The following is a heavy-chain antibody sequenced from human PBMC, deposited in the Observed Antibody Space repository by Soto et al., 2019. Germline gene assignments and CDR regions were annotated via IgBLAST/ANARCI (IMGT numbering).Heavy chain of an antibody. CDR1: GYSFTSYW. J-gene: IGHJ6*02. CDR3: ARLRNYDLLTGYYIYYYSGMDV. V-gene: IGHV5-51*01. CDR2: IYPGDSDT. Sequence: PGESLKISCKGSGYSFTSYWIGWVRQMPGKGLEWMGIIYPGDSDTRYSPSFQGQVTISADKSISTAYLQWSSLKASDTAMYYCARLRNYDLLTGYYIYYYSGMDVWGQGTTVTVSS. D-gene: IGHD3-9*01.